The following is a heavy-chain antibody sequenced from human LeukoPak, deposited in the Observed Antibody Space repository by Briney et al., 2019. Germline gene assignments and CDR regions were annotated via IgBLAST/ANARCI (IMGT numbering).Heavy chain of an antibody. Sequence: ASVKVSCKASGYTFIGYSIYWVRQAPGQGLEWMGRIDPDSGGTDYAQKFQDRVTVTSVTSINTVYMELSRLRSDDTAVYYCARGGGNWGIRLYFDYWGQGTLVTVSS. CDR3: ARGGGNWGIRLYFDY. J-gene: IGHJ4*02. CDR2: IDPDSGGT. CDR1: GYTFIGYS. D-gene: IGHD3-16*01. V-gene: IGHV1-2*02.